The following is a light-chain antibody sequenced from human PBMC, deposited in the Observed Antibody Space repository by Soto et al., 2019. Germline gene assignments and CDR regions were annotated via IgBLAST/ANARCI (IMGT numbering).Light chain of an antibody. CDR2: EVS. CDR3: ISYAGSNNLV. CDR1: SSDVGGYDY. V-gene: IGLV2-8*01. J-gene: IGLJ2*01. Sequence: QSALTQPPSASGSPGQSVAISCTGTSSDVGGYDYVSWYQQHPGKVPKLMIYEVSKRPSGVPDRFSGSKSGNTASLTVSGFQAEDEADYYCISYAGSNNLVFGGGTKLTVL.